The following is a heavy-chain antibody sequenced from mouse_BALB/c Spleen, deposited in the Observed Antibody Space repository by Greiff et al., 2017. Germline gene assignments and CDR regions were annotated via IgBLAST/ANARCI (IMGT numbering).Heavy chain of an antibody. CDR1: GYAFTNYW. J-gene: IGHJ4*01. V-gene: IGHV1-63*01. D-gene: IGHD2-1*01. CDR2: IYPGSGNT. CDR3: AREEYGNYDGYAMDY. Sequence: VQLQQSGAELVRPGTSVKISCKASGYAFTNYWLGWVKQRPGHGLEWIGDIYPGSGNTYYNEKFKGKATLTADKSSSTAYMQLSSLTSEDSAVYFCAREEYGNYDGYAMDYWGQGTSVTVSS.